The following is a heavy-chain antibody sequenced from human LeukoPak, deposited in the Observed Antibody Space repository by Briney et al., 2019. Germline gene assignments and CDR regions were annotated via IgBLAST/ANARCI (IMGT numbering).Heavy chain of an antibody. CDR3: AREARYESGGYYFDF. V-gene: IGHV3-33*01. CDR2: IWYDGSSK. J-gene: IGHJ4*02. CDR1: GFTFSSKG. Sequence: GGSLRLSCEASGFTFSSKGMHWVRQAPGKGLEWVAVIWYDGSSKYYADSVKGRFTISRDNSKNTLYLQMTSLRAEDTAVYYCAREARYESGGYYFDFWGQGTQVTVSS. D-gene: IGHD3-22*01.